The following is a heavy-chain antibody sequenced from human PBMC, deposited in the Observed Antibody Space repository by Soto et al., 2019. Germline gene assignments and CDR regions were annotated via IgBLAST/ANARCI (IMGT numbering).Heavy chain of an antibody. CDR3: ARGSYGDY. CDR2: ISARNGNT. J-gene: IGHJ4*02. D-gene: IGHD3-10*01. V-gene: IGHV1-18*01. CDR1: GYTFTRYG. Sequence: QVHLVQYGAEVKKPGASVKVSCKASGYTFTRYGSTWVRQATGQGLEWMGWISARNGNTDYAQKLQGRVIVTRDTSTRTSYMELRSLRSDDTAVYYCARGSYGDYWGQGALVTVSS.